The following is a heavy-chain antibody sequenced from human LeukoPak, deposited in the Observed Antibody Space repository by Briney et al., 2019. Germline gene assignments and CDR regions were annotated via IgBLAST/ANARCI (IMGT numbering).Heavy chain of an antibody. J-gene: IGHJ5*02. Sequence: GSSVKVSCKASGGTFSSYAISWVRQAPGQGLEWMGGIIPIFGTANYAQKFQGRVTITADKSTSTAYTELSSLRSEDTAVYYCARGRGGYNWNYLVLHNWFDPWGQGTLVTVSS. D-gene: IGHD1-7*01. CDR2: IIPIFGTA. CDR3: ARGRGGYNWNYLVLHNWFDP. CDR1: GGTFSSYA. V-gene: IGHV1-69*06.